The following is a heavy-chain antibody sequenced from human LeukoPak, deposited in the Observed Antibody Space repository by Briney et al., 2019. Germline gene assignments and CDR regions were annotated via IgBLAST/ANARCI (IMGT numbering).Heavy chain of an antibody. V-gene: IGHV3-30*04. CDR3: ARAYPDANGDY. J-gene: IGHJ4*02. CDR2: ISYDGSNK. Sequence: GGSLRLSCAASGFTFSSYAMRWVRQAPGKGLEWVAVISYDGSNKYYADSVKGRFTISRDNSKNTLYLQMNSLRAEDTAVYYCARAYPDANGDYWGQGTLVTVSS. CDR1: GFTFSSYA. D-gene: IGHD1-14*01.